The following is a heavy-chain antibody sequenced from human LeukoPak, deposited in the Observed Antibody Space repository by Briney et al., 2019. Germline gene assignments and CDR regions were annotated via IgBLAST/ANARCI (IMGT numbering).Heavy chain of an antibody. CDR2: IYSGGST. CDR3: ARAESYGSGFDY. CDR1: GFTVSSNY. Sequence: GGSLRLSCAASGFTVSSNYMSWVRQAPGKGLEWVSVIYSGGSTYYADSVKGRFTISRDNSKNTLYLQMNSLRAEDTAVYYCARAESYGSGFDYWGQGTLVTVSS. D-gene: IGHD5-18*01. V-gene: IGHV3-53*01. J-gene: IGHJ4*02.